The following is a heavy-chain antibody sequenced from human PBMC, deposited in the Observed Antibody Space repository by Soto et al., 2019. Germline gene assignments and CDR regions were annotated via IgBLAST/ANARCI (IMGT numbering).Heavy chain of an antibody. Sequence: PGGSLRLSCAASGFTFSSYALTWVRQAPGKGLEWVSTISGSGGSTYYADSVKGRFTISSDNSKNTLYLLMNSLRAEDTAVYYCAKGHRIAVAGTVDWGQGALVTVSS. J-gene: IGHJ4*02. CDR1: GFTFSSYA. V-gene: IGHV3-23*01. CDR3: AKGHRIAVAGTVD. D-gene: IGHD6-19*01. CDR2: ISGSGGST.